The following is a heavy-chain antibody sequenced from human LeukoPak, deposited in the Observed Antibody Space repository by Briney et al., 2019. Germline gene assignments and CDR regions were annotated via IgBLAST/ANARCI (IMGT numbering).Heavy chain of an antibody. Sequence: SQTLSLTCTVSGGSISSGSYYWSWIRQPAGKGLEWIGRIYTSGSTNYNPSLKSRVTISVDTSKNQFSLKLSSVTAADTAVYYCARGAGYNSFDYWGQGTLVTVSS. V-gene: IGHV4-61*02. CDR3: ARGAGYNSFDY. CDR1: GGSISSGSYY. D-gene: IGHD5-24*01. CDR2: IYTSGST. J-gene: IGHJ4*02.